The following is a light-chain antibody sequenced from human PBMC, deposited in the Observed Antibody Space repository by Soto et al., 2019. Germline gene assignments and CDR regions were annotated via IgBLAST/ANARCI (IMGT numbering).Light chain of an antibody. J-gene: IGKJ5*01. V-gene: IGKV1-5*03. Sequence: DIPMTQSPSTLSASVGDRVTITCRASQSISSWLAWYQQKPGKAPKLLIYKASSLESGVPSRFSGSGSGTEFTLTISSLQPDDFATYYCQQYNSYSITFCQGTRLEIK. CDR2: KAS. CDR1: QSISSW. CDR3: QQYNSYSIT.